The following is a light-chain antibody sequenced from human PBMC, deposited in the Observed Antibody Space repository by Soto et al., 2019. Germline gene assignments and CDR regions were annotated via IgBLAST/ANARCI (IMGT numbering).Light chain of an antibody. CDR2: EVT. CDR1: SSDIGGYNY. Sequence: QSALTQPGSVSGSPGQSITISCTGTSSDIGGYNYVSWYQQHPGKAPKLMIYEVTNRPSGVSTRFSGSKSGNTASLTISGLQAEDDADYYCCSFTSGNTAYVFGTGIKLTVL. CDR3: CSFTSGNTAYV. V-gene: IGLV2-14*01. J-gene: IGLJ1*01.